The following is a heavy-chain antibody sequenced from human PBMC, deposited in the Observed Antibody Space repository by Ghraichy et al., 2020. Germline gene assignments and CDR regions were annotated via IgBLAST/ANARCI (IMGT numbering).Heavy chain of an antibody. CDR2: INHSGST. J-gene: IGHJ4*02. D-gene: IGHD3-22*01. V-gene: IGHV4-34*01. Sequence: SETLSLTCAVYGGSFSGYYWSWIRQPPGKGLEWIGEINHSGSTNYNPSLKSRVTISVDTSKNQFSLKLSSVTAADTAVYYCARALRRGYYYQHHFDYWGQGTLVTVSS. CDR1: GGSFSGYY. CDR3: ARALRRGYYYQHHFDY.